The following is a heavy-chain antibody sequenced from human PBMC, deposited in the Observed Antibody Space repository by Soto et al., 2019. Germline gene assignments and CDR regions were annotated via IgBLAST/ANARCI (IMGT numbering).Heavy chain of an antibody. D-gene: IGHD1-26*01. CDR2: TYYRSKWYY. Sequence: SQTLSLTCVITGDSVSSNSAGWSWVRQSPSRGLEWLGRTYYRSKWYYEYAVSVRGRITINPDTSKNQYSLQLKSVTPEDTAVYFYARGEQYSGRIFDYWGQGXLVTVYS. CDR3: ARGEQYSGRIFDY. V-gene: IGHV6-1*01. J-gene: IGHJ4*01. CDR1: GDSVSSNSAG.